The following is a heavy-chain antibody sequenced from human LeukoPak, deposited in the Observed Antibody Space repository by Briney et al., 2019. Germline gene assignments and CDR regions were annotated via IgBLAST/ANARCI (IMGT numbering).Heavy chain of an antibody. Sequence: GGSLRLSCAASGFTVSSNYMSWVRQAPGKGLEWVSVIYSGGSTYYADSVKGRFTISRDNSKNTLYLQMNSLRAEDTAVYYCARLRGSWDYYYGMDVWGQGTTVTVSS. V-gene: IGHV3-53*01. D-gene: IGHD6-13*01. CDR1: GFTVSSNY. CDR3: ARLRGSWDYYYGMDV. CDR2: IYSGGST. J-gene: IGHJ6*01.